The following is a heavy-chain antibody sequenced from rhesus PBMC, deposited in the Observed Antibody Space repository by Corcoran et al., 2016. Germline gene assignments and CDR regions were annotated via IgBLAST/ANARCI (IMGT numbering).Heavy chain of an antibody. V-gene: IGHV4S11*01. J-gene: IGHJ5-1*01. CDR3: ARQGGTYNRFDV. D-gene: IGHD1-44*01. CDR1: GGPISSHS. Sequence: QVQLQESGPGLVRPSETLSLTCAVSGGPISSHSWSWIRLAPGRGLEWIGYIYGSGSTYYNPSLKSRVTLSVDTSKSQLSLKLTSVTAADTAVFYCARQGGTYNRFDVWGPGVLVTVSS. CDR2: IYGSGST.